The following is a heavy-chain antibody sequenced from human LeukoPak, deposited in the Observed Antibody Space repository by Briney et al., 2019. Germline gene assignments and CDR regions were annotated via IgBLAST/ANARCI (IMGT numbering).Heavy chain of an antibody. CDR3: ATSFGPVIAAAGTGAD. V-gene: IGHV3-23*01. CDR1: GFTFRSYA. D-gene: IGHD6-13*01. CDR2: ISGSGSST. J-gene: IGHJ4*02. Sequence: GGSLRLSCAASGFTFRSYAMNWVRQAPGKGLEWVSVISGSGSSTYYADSVEGRFTISRDNSKNTLYLQMNSLRAEDTAVYYCATSFGPVIAAAGTGADWGQGTLVTVSS.